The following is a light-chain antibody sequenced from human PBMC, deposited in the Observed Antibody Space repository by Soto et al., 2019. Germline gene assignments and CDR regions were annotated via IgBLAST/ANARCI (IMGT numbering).Light chain of an antibody. CDR2: DAS. CDR1: QRISVY. V-gene: IGKV3-11*01. CDR3: QQRSNLPWT. J-gene: IGKJ1*01. Sequence: DIVLTQSPATLSLSAGERATLSFMASQRISVYLAWYQQKPGQAPRLLIYDASNRATGIPVRFSGSGSGADFTLTISSLEPEDFAVYYCQQRSNLPWTFGQGTKVDI.